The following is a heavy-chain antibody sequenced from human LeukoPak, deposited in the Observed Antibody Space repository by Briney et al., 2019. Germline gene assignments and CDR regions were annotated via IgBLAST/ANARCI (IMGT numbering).Heavy chain of an antibody. CDR1: GFTFSSYG. Sequence: GGSLRLSCAASGFTFSSYGMHWVRQAPGKGLEWVAVIWYDGSNKYYADSVKGRFTISRDNSKNTLYLQMNSLRAEDTAVYCCAREARDGYNYGWFDPWGQGTLVTVSS. J-gene: IGHJ5*02. CDR2: IWYDGSNK. D-gene: IGHD5-24*01. CDR3: AREARDGYNYGWFDP. V-gene: IGHV3-33*01.